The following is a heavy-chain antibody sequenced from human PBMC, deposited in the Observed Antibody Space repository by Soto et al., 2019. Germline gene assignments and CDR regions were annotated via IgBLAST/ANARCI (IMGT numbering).Heavy chain of an antibody. CDR2: IYYSGST. D-gene: IGHD3-10*01. CDR3: ARAGLWFGENTRSYYFDQ. V-gene: IGHV4-59*01. CDR1: GGSISSNY. J-gene: IGHJ4*02. Sequence: QVQLQESGPGLVKPSETLSLTCTVSGGSISSNYWSWIRQPPGKGLEWIGYIYYSGSTTYNPSLKSRVTISVDTSKDHFSLKLSSVTAADTAVYFCARAGLWFGENTRSYYFDQWGQGTLVTVSS.